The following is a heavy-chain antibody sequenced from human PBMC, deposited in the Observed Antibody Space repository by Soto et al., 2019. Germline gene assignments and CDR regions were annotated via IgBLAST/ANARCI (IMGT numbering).Heavy chain of an antibody. CDR2: ISGSGGST. D-gene: IGHD3-22*01. J-gene: IGHJ6*02. Sequence: GGSLRLSCAASGFTFSSYAMSWVRQAPGKGLEWVSAISGSGGSTYYADSVKGRFTISRDNSKNTLYLQMNSLRAEDTAVYYCAKDLRITMIVVVITMDGMDVWGQGTTVTVSS. CDR1: GFTFSSYA. CDR3: AKDLRITMIVVVITMDGMDV. V-gene: IGHV3-23*01.